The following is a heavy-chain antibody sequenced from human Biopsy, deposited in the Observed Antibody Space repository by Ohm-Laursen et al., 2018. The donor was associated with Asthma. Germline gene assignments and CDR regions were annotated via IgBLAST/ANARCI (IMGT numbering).Heavy chain of an antibody. J-gene: IGHJ4*02. CDR3: AKGEWELLEANFDY. CDR1: GFTFDDYA. V-gene: IGHV3-9*01. D-gene: IGHD1-26*01. CDR2: ISWNSGSI. Sequence: SLRLSCAASGFTFDDYAMHWVRQAPGKGLEWVSGISWNSGSIGYADSVKGRFTISRDNAKNSLYLQMNSLRAEDTALYYCAKGEWELLEANFDYWGQGTLVAVSS.